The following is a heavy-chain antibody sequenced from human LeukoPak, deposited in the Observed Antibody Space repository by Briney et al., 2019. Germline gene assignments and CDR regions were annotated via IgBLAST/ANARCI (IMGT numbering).Heavy chain of an antibody. CDR1: GGSISSSDSY. CDR2: FYYSGST. J-gene: IGHJ4*02. CDR3: ARRRQNYFDY. V-gene: IGHV4-39*01. Sequence: PSETLSLTCTVSGGSISSSDSYWGWIRQPPGKGLVWIGTFYYSGSTYYNPSLKSRVTISVDTSKNKFSLRLSSVTAADTAVYYCARRRQNYFDYWGQGTLVTVSP.